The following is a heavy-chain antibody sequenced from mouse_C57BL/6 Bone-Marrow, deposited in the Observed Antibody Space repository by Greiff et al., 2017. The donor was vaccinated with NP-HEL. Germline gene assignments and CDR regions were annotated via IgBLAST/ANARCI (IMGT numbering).Heavy chain of an antibody. J-gene: IGHJ2*01. CDR2: IFPGSGST. CDR3: ARPHLYYGSSYDYFDY. Sequence: VQLQQSGPELVKPGASVKISCKASGYTFTDYYINWVKQRPGQGLEWIGWIFPGSGSTYYNEKFKGKATLTVDKSSSTAYMLLSSLTSEDSAVYFCARPHLYYGSSYDYFDYWGQGTTLTVSS. V-gene: IGHV1-75*01. CDR1: GYTFTDYY. D-gene: IGHD1-1*01.